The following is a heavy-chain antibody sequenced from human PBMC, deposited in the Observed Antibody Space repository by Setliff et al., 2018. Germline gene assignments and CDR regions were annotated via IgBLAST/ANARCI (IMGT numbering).Heavy chain of an antibody. J-gene: IGHJ6*03. CDR2: IHHSWST. D-gene: IGHD3-3*01. V-gene: IGHV4-38-2*01. Sequence: SETLSLTCAVSGYSISSGYHWGWIRQPPGQGLEWIASIHHSWSTNYNPSLKSRVTISLDTSKNQFSLSLTSVTAEDTAVYYCARMSGFQYIDVWDKGTTVTVSS. CDR1: GYSISSGYH. CDR3: ARMSGFQYIDV.